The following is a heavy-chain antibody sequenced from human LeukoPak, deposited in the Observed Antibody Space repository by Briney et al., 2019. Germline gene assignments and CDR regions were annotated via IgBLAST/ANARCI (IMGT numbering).Heavy chain of an antibody. CDR2: ISGSGGST. J-gene: IGHJ4*02. Sequence: GGSLGLSCAASGFTFSSYAMSWVRQAPGKGLEWVSAISGSGGSTYYADSVKGRSTISRDNSKNTLYLQMNSLRAEDTAVYYCAKVFGATRFLVDYWGQGTLVTVSS. CDR1: GFTFSSYA. V-gene: IGHV3-23*01. D-gene: IGHD1-26*01. CDR3: AKVFGATRFLVDY.